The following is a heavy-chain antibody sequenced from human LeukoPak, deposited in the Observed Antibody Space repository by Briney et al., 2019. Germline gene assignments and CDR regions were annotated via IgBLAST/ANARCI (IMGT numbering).Heavy chain of an antibody. V-gene: IGHV4-39*01. CDR1: GGSINLNSYY. J-gene: IGHJ4*02. Sequence: SETLSLTCTVSGGSINLNSYYWGWIRQPPGKGLEWIGSIYYSGSTYYNLSLKSRLTISVDTSKNQFSLKLSSVTAADTAVYYCARRTLQFYFDYWGQGTLVTVSS. D-gene: IGHD4-11*01. CDR3: ARRTLQFYFDY. CDR2: IYYSGST.